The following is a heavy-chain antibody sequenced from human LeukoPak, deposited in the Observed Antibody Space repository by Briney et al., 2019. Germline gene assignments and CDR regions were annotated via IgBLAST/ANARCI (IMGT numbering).Heavy chain of an antibody. V-gene: IGHV1-2*02. D-gene: IGHD5-12*01. CDR2: INPNSGGT. Sequence: ASVKVSCKASGYTFTGYYMHWVRQAPGQGLEWMGWINPNSGGTNYAQKFQGRVTMTRDTSISTAYMELSRLRSDDTAVYYCARDRAVATIGGVDYWGQGTLVTVSS. J-gene: IGHJ4*02. CDR3: ARDRAVATIGGVDY. CDR1: GYTFTGYY.